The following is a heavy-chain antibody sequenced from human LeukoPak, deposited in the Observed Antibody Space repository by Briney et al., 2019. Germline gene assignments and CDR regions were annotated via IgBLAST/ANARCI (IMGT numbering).Heavy chain of an antibody. J-gene: IGHJ4*02. Sequence: PGGSLRLSCAASGFTFSNYWMSWVRQAPGKGLEWVANMKVDGSEKYYLDSVKGRFTISRDNAKNSVYLQVNSLRTEDTAVYYCARKTGMTGEAFDYWGQGTLVTVSS. V-gene: IGHV3-7*03. CDR2: MKVDGSEK. D-gene: IGHD1-1*01. CDR1: GFTFSNYW. CDR3: ARKTGMTGEAFDY.